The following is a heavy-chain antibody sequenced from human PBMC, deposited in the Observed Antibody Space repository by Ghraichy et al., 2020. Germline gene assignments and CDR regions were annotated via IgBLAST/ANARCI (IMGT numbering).Heavy chain of an antibody. CDR2: TKQDGSEK. J-gene: IGHJ3*02. CDR3: AREYCSGGSCYLKAFDI. D-gene: IGHD2-15*01. V-gene: IGHV3-7*01. CDR1: GFTFSSYW. Sequence: GGSLRLSCAASGFTFSSYWMSWVRQAPGKGLEWVANTKQDGSEKYYVDSVKGRFTISRDNARNSLYLQMTTLRAEDTAMYYCAREYCSGGSCYLKAFDIWGQGTMVTVSS.